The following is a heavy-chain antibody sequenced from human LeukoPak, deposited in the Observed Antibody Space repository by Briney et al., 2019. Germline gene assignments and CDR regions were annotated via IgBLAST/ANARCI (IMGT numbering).Heavy chain of an antibody. D-gene: IGHD2-8*02. J-gene: IGHJ3*02. CDR1: GDSISTYY. CDR3: ARVRITGNDAFDI. CDR2: IYYSGRT. Sequence: TSETLSLTCTVSGDSISTYYWSWIRQPPGKGLEWIGYIYYSGRTNYNPSLKSRLTISVDTSKNQFSLKLSSVTAADTAVYYCARVRITGNDAFDIWGQGTMVTVSS. V-gene: IGHV4-59*01.